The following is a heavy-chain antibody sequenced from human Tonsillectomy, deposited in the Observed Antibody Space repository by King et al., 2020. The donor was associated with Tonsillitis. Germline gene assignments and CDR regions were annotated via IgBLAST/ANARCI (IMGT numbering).Heavy chain of an antibody. J-gene: IGHJ4*02. D-gene: IGHD3-9*01. CDR1: GYTFTDYY. CDR2: INPNSCGP. CDR3: ASPFDLDC. V-gene: IGHV1-2*02. Sequence: VQLVQSGAEVKKPGASVKVSCKASGYTFTDYYIHRVRQAPGQGLEWMGWINPNSCGPKSTQNFQGRVTMTRDTSISTAYMELSRLRSDDTAVYYCASPFDLDCWGQGTLATVSS.